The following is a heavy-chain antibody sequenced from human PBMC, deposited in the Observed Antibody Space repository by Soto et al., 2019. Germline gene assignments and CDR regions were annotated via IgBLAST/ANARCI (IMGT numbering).Heavy chain of an antibody. D-gene: IGHD6-19*01. CDR3: SKGLYGSGWKEVDYYMDV. CDR1: GFTFSSYA. J-gene: IGHJ6*03. Sequence: GGSLRLSCAASGFTFSSYAMSWVRQAPGKGLEWVSAISGSGGSTYYADSVKGRFTISRDNSKNTLYLQMNSLRAEDTAVYYCSKGLYGSGWKEVDYYMDVWGKGTTVTVSS. CDR2: ISGSGGST. V-gene: IGHV3-23*01.